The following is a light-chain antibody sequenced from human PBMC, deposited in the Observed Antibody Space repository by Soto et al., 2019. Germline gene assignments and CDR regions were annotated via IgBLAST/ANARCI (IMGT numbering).Light chain of an antibody. CDR3: QQYGSSPIT. Sequence: EIVLTQSPGTLSLSPGERATLSCRASQTVTTNYLAWYQQKPGQPPRLLIFGASFRATGVPDTFSGSGSGTDFTLTISSLEPEDFAVYYCQQYGSSPITFGQGTRLEIK. CDR2: GAS. CDR1: QTVTTNY. V-gene: IGKV3-20*01. J-gene: IGKJ5*01.